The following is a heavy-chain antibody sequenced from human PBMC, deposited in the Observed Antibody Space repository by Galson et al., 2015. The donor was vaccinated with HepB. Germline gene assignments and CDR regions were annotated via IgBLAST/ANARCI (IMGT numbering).Heavy chain of an antibody. D-gene: IGHD6-13*01. CDR1: GFTFSSNW. Sequence: SLRLSCAASGFTFSSNWMHWVRQAPGKGLVWVSRINSDGSTTSYADSVKGRFTISRDNAKNSLYLQMNSLRAEDTAVYYCASSRSSWYYFDYWGQGTLVTVSS. CDR3: ASSRSSWYYFDY. CDR2: INSDGSTT. V-gene: IGHV3-74*01. J-gene: IGHJ4*02.